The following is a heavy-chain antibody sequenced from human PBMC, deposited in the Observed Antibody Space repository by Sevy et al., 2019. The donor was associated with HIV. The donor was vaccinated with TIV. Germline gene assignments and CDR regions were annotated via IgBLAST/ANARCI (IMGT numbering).Heavy chain of an antibody. Sequence: GGSLRLSCAASGFTFSSYAMSWVRQAPRKGLEWVSAISGSGGSTYYADSVKGRFTISRDNSKNTLYLQMNSLRAEDTAVYYCAKNLKEGSGYNNYWGQGTLVTVSS. CDR3: AKNLKEGSGYNNY. V-gene: IGHV3-23*01. J-gene: IGHJ4*02. CDR1: GFTFSSYA. CDR2: ISGSGGST. D-gene: IGHD5-12*01.